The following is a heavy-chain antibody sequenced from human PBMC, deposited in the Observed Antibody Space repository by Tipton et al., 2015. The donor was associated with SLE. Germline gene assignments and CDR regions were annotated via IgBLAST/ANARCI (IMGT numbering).Heavy chain of an antibody. CDR3: ARLWFGEKWFDP. Sequence: VQLVQSGAEVKKPGESLRISCKASGYTFSTYWIGWVRQMPGKGLEWMGIIYPGDSDTRYSPSFQGQVTVSVDGSISTAYLQWSSLKASDTAMYYCARLWFGEKWFDPWGQGTLVTVSS. D-gene: IGHD3-10*01. V-gene: IGHV5-51*03. J-gene: IGHJ5*02. CDR1: GYTFSTYW. CDR2: IYPGDSDT.